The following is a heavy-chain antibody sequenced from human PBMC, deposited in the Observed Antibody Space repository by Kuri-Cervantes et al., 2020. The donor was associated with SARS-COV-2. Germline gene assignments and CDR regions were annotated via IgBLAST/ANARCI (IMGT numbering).Heavy chain of an antibody. CDR2: INHSGST. Sequence: SQTLSLTCAVHGGSFSGYYWSWIRQPPGKGLEWSGEINHSGSTNYNPSLKSRVTISVDTSKNQFSLKLSSVTAADTAVYYCARRVVSGMDVWGQGTTVTVSS. D-gene: IGHD3-22*01. CDR1: GGSFSGYY. CDR3: ARRVVSGMDV. J-gene: IGHJ6*02. V-gene: IGHV4-34*01.